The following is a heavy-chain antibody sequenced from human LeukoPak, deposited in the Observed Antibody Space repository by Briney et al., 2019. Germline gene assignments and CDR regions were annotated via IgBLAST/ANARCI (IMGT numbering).Heavy chain of an antibody. CDR2: INHSGST. D-gene: IGHD3-10*01. Sequence: PSETLSLTCAVYGGSFSGYYWSWIRQPPGKGLEWIGEINHSGSTNYNPSLKSRVTISVDTSKNQFSLKLSSVTAADTAVYYCARPTADYGSGSYYFDYRGQGTLVTVSS. J-gene: IGHJ4*02. CDR3: ARPTADYGSGSYYFDY. CDR1: GGSFSGYY. V-gene: IGHV4-34*01.